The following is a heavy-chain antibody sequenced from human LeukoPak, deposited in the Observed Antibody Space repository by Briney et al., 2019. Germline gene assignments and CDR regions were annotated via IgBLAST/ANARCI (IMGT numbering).Heavy chain of an antibody. V-gene: IGHV3-23*01. D-gene: IGHD1-26*01. CDR1: GFTFSSYA. CDR2: VTGSGGNT. Sequence: GGSLRLSCAASGFTFSSYAMSWVRQAPGKGLEWVSTVTGSGGNTFYADSVKGRFTISRDNSKNTLYLQMNSLRADDTAVYYCAKFPRGSYHFDYWGQGTLVTVSS. J-gene: IGHJ4*02. CDR3: AKFPRGSYHFDY.